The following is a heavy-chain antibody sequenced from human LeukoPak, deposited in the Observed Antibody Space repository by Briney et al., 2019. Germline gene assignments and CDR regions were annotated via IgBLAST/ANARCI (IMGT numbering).Heavy chain of an antibody. J-gene: IGHJ4*02. D-gene: IGHD3-9*01. CDR1: GGSFSGYY. V-gene: IGHV4-34*01. CDR3: ARGEPHYDILTRYYKLRGKLGY. Sequence: SETLSLTCAVYGGSFSGYYWSWIRQPPGKGLEWIGEINHSGSTNYNPSLKSRVTISVDTSKNQFSLKLSSVTAADTAVYYCARGEPHYDILTRYYKLRGKLGYWGQGTLVTVSS. CDR2: INHSGST.